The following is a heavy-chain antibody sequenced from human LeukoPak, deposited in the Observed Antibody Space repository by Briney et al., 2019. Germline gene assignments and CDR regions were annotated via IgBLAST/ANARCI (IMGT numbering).Heavy chain of an antibody. V-gene: IGHV4-4*07. CDR3: AREGPHGSGYLNY. CDR1: GGSISSYY. J-gene: IGHJ4*02. Sequence: SEILSLTCTVSGGSISSYYWSWIRQPAGKGLEWIGRIYISGSTNYNPSLKSRVTMSVDTSKNQFSLKLSSVTAADTAVYYCAREGPHGSGYLNYWGQGTLVTVSS. D-gene: IGHD3-22*01. CDR2: IYISGST.